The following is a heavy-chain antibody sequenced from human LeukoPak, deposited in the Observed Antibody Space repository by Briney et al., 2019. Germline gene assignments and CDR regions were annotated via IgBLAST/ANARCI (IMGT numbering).Heavy chain of an antibody. CDR1: GGSFSGYY. Sequence: SETLSLTCAVYGGSFSGYYWSWIRQPPGKGLEWIGEINHSGSSNYNPSRKSRVTISVDTSKNQFSLKLSSVTAADTAVYYCARGEDGDYYFQHWGQGTLVTVSS. V-gene: IGHV4-34*01. CDR2: INHSGSS. CDR3: ARGEDGDYYFQH. J-gene: IGHJ1*01. D-gene: IGHD4-17*01.